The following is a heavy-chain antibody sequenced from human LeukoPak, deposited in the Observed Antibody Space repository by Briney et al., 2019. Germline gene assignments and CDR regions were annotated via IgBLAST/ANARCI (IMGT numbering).Heavy chain of an antibody. V-gene: IGHV4-59*12. D-gene: IGHD6-6*01. CDR2: IYYSGST. CDR3: ARGYSSSSVWFDP. J-gene: IGHJ5*02. Sequence: SETLSLTCTVSGGSISSYYWSWIRQPPGKELEWIGDIYYSGSTNYNPSLKSRVTISVDTSKNHFSLNLNSVTAADTAVYYCARGYSSSSVWFDPWGQGTLVTVSS. CDR1: GGSISSYY.